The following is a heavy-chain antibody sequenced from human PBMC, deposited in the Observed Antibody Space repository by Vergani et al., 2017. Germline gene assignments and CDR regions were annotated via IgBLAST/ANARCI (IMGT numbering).Heavy chain of an antibody. CDR3: ASITIFETVLDAFDI. V-gene: IGHV3-7*01. D-gene: IGHD3-3*01. CDR2: IKQDGSEK. Sequence: EVQLVESGGGLVQPGGSLRLSCAASGFTFSSYWMSWVRQAPGKGLEWVANIKQDGSEKYYVDSVKGRFTISRDNAKNSLYLQMNSLRAEDTAVYYCASITIFETVLDAFDIWGQGTMVTVSS. CDR1: GFTFSSYW. J-gene: IGHJ3*02.